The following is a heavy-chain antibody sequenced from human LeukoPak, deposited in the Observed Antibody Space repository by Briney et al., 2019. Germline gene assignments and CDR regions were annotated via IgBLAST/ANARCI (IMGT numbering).Heavy chain of an antibody. J-gene: IGHJ3*01. Sequence: GGSLRLSCAASGFSFSNAWMSWARQAPGKGLEWVGLIKTKTDGGTADYAAPVKGRFTISRDDSKNTLYLQMNSLKTEDTALYYCTTALRGVWGQEIMVTVSS. V-gene: IGHV3-15*01. CDR2: IKTKTDGGTA. CDR1: GFSFSNAW. CDR3: TTALRGV.